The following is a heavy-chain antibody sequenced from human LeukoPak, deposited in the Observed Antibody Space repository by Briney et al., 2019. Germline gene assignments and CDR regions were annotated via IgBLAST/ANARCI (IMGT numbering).Heavy chain of an antibody. J-gene: IGHJ4*02. D-gene: IGHD6-13*01. CDR2: INPSGGST. Sequence: ASVKVSCKASGYTFTSYYIHWVRQAPGQGLERMGIINPSGGSTSYAQKFQGRVTMTRDTSTSTVYMELSSLRSEDTAVYYCARTHRTIAAAGPLGYWGQGTLVTVSS. CDR1: GYTFTSYY. V-gene: IGHV1-46*01. CDR3: ARTHRTIAAAGPLGY.